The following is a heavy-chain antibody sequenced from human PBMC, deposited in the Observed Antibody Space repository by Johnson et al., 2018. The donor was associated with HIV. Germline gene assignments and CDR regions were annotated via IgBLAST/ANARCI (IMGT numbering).Heavy chain of an antibody. D-gene: IGHD5-18*01. CDR1: GFTFSSSA. CDR2: ISYSGSDT. Sequence: QEKLVESGGGVVQPGKSLRLSCAASGFTFSSSAMHWVRQAPGQGLQWVALISYSGSDTYYVDSVKGRFTVSRDNSENTLFLQMNSLRDEDTAVYYCAKERTAMVTPFDAWGQGTRVTVSS. V-gene: IGHV3-30*04. CDR3: AKERTAMVTPFDA. J-gene: IGHJ3*01.